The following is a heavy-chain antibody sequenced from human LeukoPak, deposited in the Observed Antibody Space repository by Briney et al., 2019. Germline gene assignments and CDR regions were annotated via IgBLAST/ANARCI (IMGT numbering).Heavy chain of an antibody. V-gene: IGHV1-69*06. Sequence: ASVKVSCKASGGTFSSYAISWVRQAPGQGLEWMGGIIPIFGTANYAQKFQGRVTITADKSTSTAYMELSSLRSEDTAVYYCAREAPYYCSGGSCYWGSRAFDIWGQGTMVTVSS. CDR1: GGTFSSYA. CDR3: AREAPYYCSGGSCYWGSRAFDI. J-gene: IGHJ3*02. CDR2: IIPIFGTA. D-gene: IGHD2-15*01.